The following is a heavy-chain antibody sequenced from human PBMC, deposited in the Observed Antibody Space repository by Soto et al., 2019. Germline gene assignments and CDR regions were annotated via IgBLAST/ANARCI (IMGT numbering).Heavy chain of an antibody. CDR2: ISYDGSNK. CDR1: GFTFSSYA. J-gene: IGHJ4*02. V-gene: IGHV3-30-3*01. Sequence: QVQLVESGGGVVQPGRSLRLSCAASGFTFSSYAMHWVRQAPGKGLEWVAVISYDGSNKYYADSEKGRFTISRDNSKNTLYLQMNSLRAEDTAVYYCARETERYSYGLEADYWGQGTLVTVSS. D-gene: IGHD5-18*01. CDR3: ARETERYSYGLEADY.